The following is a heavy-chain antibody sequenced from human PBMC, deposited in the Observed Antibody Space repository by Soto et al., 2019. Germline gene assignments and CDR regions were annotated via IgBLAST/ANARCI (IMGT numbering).Heavy chain of an antibody. V-gene: IGHV4-39*01. CDR3: ARHAPADPFYYYYGMDV. D-gene: IGHD6-19*01. J-gene: IGHJ6*02. Sequence: SETLSLTCTVSGGSISSSSYYWGWIRQPPGKVLEWIGSIYYSGSTYYNPSLKSRVTISVDTSKNQFSLKLSSVTAADTAVYYCARHAPADPFYYYYGMDVWGQGTTVT. CDR2: IYYSGST. CDR1: GGSISSSSYY.